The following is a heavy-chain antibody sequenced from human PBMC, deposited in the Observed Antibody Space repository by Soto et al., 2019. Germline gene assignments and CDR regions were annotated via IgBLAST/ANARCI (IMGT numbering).Heavy chain of an antibody. Sequence: EVQLVESGGGVVQPGGSLRLSCAASGFTFSSYWMNWVRQAPGKGLEWVANIKQDGSEKYYVDSVKGRFTISRDNAKNSLYLQMNSLRAEDTAVYYCARVSDIVVVPAAKYFDYWGQGTLVTVSS. D-gene: IGHD2-2*01. CDR3: ARVSDIVVVPAAKYFDY. V-gene: IGHV3-7*01. CDR1: GFTFSSYW. CDR2: IKQDGSEK. J-gene: IGHJ4*02.